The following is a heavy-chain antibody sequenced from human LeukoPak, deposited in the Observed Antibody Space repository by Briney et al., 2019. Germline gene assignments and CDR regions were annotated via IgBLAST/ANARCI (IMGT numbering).Heavy chain of an antibody. V-gene: IGHV3-7*01. J-gene: IGHJ4*02. CDR2: IKTDGSET. D-gene: IGHD3-10*01. Sequence: GGSLRLSCAASGYSFSNYWMGWVRQAPGKGLACVANIKTDGSETYYVDSVKGRFTISRDNAKNSLFLQMNSLRAEDTAIYYCVSAIRGSPIDYWGQGTLVSVPS. CDR3: VSAIRGSPIDY. CDR1: GYSFSNYW.